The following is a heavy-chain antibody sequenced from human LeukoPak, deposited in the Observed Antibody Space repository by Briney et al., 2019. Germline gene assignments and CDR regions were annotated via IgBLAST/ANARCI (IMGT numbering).Heavy chain of an antibody. CDR1: GFTFSSYA. V-gene: IGHV3-23*01. CDR2: ISGSGGST. J-gene: IGHJ4*02. D-gene: IGHD3-3*01. CDR3: AKGNNDFWSGYPRLSYFDY. Sequence: PGGSLRLSCAASGFTFSSYAMSWVRQAPGKGLEWVSAISGSGGSTYYADSVKGRFTISRDNSKNTLYLQINSLRAEDTAVYYCAKGNNDFWSGYPRLSYFDYWGQGTLVTVSS.